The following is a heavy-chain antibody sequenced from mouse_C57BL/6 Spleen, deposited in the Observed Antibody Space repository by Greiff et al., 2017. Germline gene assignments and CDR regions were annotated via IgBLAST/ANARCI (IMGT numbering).Heavy chain of an antibody. J-gene: IGHJ4*01. V-gene: IGHV1-61*01. D-gene: IGHD2-4*01. CDR2: IYPSDSET. CDR1: GYTFTSYW. CDR3: AREGPGYYDYAYAMDY. Sequence: QVQLQQSGAELVRPGSSVKLSCKASGYTFTSYWMDWVKQRPGQGLEWIGNIYPSDSETHYNQKFKDKATLTVDKSSSTAYMQLSSLTSEDSAVYYCAREGPGYYDYAYAMDYWGQGTSVTVSS.